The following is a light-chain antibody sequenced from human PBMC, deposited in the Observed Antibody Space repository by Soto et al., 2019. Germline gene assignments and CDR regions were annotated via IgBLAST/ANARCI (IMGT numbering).Light chain of an antibody. J-gene: IGKJ5*01. CDR1: QSLRSNF. Sequence: EIVLTQSPGTLSVSPGERATLSCTASQSLRSNFLAWYQQKPGQAPRLLIYDASSRAAGIQDRFSGSGSGTDFTLTITRLEPEDFAVYHCKQYDGSPRTFGQGTRLEIK. CDR3: KQYDGSPRT. V-gene: IGKV3-20*01. CDR2: DAS.